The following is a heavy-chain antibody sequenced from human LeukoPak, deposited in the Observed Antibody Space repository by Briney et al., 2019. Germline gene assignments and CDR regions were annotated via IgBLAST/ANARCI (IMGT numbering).Heavy chain of an antibody. J-gene: IGHJ6*04. CDR3: AREYYGSGSPFYYYYGMDV. CDR1: GYTFTIYA. Sequence: ASVKVSCKASGYTFTIYAMHLVRQAPGQRLEWIGCINAGNGNTKYSQKFHGRVTITRDTSTSTAYMELSSLRSEDTAVYYCAREYYGSGSPFYYYYGMDVWGKGTTVTVSS. D-gene: IGHD3-10*01. CDR2: INAGNGNT. V-gene: IGHV1-3*01.